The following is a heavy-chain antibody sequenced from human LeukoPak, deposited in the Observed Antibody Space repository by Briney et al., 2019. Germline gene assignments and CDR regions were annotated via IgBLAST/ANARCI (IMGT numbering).Heavy chain of an antibody. CDR3: AKAGRLGEGAFDY. D-gene: IGHD5-12*01. J-gene: IGHJ4*02. V-gene: IGHV3-9*01. CDR1: GFTFDDYA. Sequence: PGRSLRLSCAASGFTFDDYAMHCVRQAPGKGLEWVSGISLNSGSIGYADSVKGRFTISRDNAKNSLYLQMNSLRAEDTASYYCAKAGRLGEGAFDYWGQGTLVTVSS. CDR2: ISLNSGSI.